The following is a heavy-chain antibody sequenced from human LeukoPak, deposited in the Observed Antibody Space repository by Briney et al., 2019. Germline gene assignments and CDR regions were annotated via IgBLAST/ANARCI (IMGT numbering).Heavy chain of an antibody. CDR3: ARDSGSGDFDY. J-gene: IGHJ4*02. D-gene: IGHD3-10*01. CDR2: ISHSGTT. V-gene: IGHV4-4*07. Sequence: KPSETLSLTCTVSGGSISRFYWSWMRQPAGKGLEWIGRISHSGTTNYNPSLKSRLTMSVATSKNQFSLRLTSVTAADTAVYYCARDSGSGDFDYWGQGTLVTVSS. CDR1: GGSISRFY.